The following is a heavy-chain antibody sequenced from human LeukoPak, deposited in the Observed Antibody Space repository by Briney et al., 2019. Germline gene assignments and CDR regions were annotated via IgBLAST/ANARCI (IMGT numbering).Heavy chain of an antibody. V-gene: IGHV4-31*03. Sequence: SETLSLTCTVSGGSISSGGYYWSWIRQHPGQGLEWIGYIYYSRSTYYNPSLKSRVTISVDTSKNQFSLKLSSVTAADTAVYYCARARSVAAVDYWGQGTLVTVSS. CDR1: GGSISSGGYY. J-gene: IGHJ4*02. CDR3: ARARSVAAVDY. D-gene: IGHD2-15*01. CDR2: IYYSRST.